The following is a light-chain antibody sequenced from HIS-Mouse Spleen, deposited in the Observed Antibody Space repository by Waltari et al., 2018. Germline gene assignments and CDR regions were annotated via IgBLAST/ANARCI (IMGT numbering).Light chain of an antibody. V-gene: IGLV2-11*01. CDR2: DVS. J-gene: IGLJ2*01. Sequence: QSALTQPRSVSGSPGQSVTISCHGTSSDVGGYNYVSWYQQHPGKAPKLMIYDVSKRPSGVFLVGVGSKSGNTASLTISGLQAEDEADYYCCSYAGSYNVVFGGGTKLTVL. CDR1: SSDVGGYNY. CDR3: CSYAGSYNVV.